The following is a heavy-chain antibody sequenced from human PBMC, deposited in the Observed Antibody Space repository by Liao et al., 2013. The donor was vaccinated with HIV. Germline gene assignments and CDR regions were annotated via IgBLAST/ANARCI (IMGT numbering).Heavy chain of an antibody. CDR2: IYYSGST. D-gene: IGHD3-3*01. CDR3: ARGYDFWSGYFRFDY. J-gene: IGHJ4*02. V-gene: IGHV4-39*07. CDR1: GGSISSSSYY. Sequence: QVQLQESGPGLVKPSETLSLTCTVSGGSISSSSYYWGWIRQPPGKGLEWIGSIYYSGSTYYNPSLKSRVTISVDTSKKQFSLKLSSVTAADTAVYYCARGYDFWSGYFRFDYWGQGTLVTVSS.